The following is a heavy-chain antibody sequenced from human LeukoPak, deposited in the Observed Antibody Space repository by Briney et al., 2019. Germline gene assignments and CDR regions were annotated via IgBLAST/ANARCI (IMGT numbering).Heavy chain of an antibody. Sequence: GGSLRLSCAASGFGFSSYSMNWVRQAPGKGLEWVSYISTSSSTIYYADSVKGRFTISRDNAKNTLYLQMNSLRAEDTAIYYCARVAYSSNWYIDYWGQGTLVAVSS. V-gene: IGHV3-48*04. CDR3: ARVAYSSNWYIDY. CDR1: GFGFSSYS. J-gene: IGHJ4*02. D-gene: IGHD6-13*01. CDR2: ISTSSSTI.